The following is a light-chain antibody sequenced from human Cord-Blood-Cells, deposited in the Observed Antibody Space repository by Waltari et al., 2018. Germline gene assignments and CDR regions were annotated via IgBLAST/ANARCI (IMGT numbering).Light chain of an antibody. Sequence: QSALTQPASVSGSPGQSITISCTGTSSGVGGYNYVSWYQQHPGKAPKLMIYEVSNRPSGVSNRFSGSKSGTTSSLTISGLQAEDEADYYCSSYTSSSTYVFGTGTKVTVL. CDR2: EVS. J-gene: IGLJ1*01. V-gene: IGLV2-14*01. CDR1: SSGVGGYNY. CDR3: SSYTSSSTYV.